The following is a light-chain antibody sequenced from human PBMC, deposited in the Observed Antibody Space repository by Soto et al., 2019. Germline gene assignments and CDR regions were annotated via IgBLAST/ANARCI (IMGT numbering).Light chain of an antibody. CDR1: QSVYSSY. V-gene: IGKV3-20*01. J-gene: IGKJ2*02. Sequence: EIVLTQSPGTLSLSPGERATLSCRASQSVYSSYLAWYQQKPGQAPRLLIYDASSRATGIPDRFSGSGSGTDLTLTIRRLEPEDFGMYYCQQYGNLWTFGQGTKLEI. CDR2: DAS. CDR3: QQYGNLWT.